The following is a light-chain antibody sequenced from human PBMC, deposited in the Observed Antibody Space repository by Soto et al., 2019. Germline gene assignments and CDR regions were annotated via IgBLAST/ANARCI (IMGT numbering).Light chain of an antibody. Sequence: VLTQTALSSPVTLGQSASISCRSSHCLVHSSGNTYLLWLHQRPGQPPRLLFFMVSERFAGAPGSFSGSGSGTDFTLTISSVEAGDVGIYCCLQSTHVPCTFGPGTKVDV. CDR2: MVS. V-gene: IGKV2-24*01. J-gene: IGKJ3*01. CDR1: HCLVHSSGNTY. CDR3: LQSTHVPCT.